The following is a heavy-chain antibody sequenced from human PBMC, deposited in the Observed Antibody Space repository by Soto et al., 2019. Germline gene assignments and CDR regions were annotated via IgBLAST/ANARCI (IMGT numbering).Heavy chain of an antibody. D-gene: IGHD2-15*01. Sequence: XXSLRLSCAASGFTFSSYSMHWVPQAPGKGLEWVSYISSSSSTIYYADSVKGRFTISRDNAKNSPYLQMNSLRAEDTAIYYCARDPYCSGGSCYPAEWGQGTMVTVSS. CDR3: ARDPYCSGGSCYPAE. V-gene: IGHV3-48*04. CDR2: ISSSSSTI. J-gene: IGHJ3*01. CDR1: GFTFSSYS.